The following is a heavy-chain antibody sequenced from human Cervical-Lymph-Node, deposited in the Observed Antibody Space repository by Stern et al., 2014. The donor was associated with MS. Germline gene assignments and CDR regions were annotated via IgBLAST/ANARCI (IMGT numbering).Heavy chain of an antibody. CDR3: ATLSPGAGGHRYRHFDY. D-gene: IGHD4-23*01. Sequence: VQLVQSGASVKVSCKVSGYTLTELSMHWVRQAPRKGLEWMGGFDPEDGETIYAQKFQGRVTMTEDTSTDTAYMELSSLRSEDTAMYFCATLSPGAGGHRYRHFDYWGQGTLVTVSS. CDR2: FDPEDGET. J-gene: IGHJ4*02. V-gene: IGHV1-24*01. CDR1: GYTLTELS.